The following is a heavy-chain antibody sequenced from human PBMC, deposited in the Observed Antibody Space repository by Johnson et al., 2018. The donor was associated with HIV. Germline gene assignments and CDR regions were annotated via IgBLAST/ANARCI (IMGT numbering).Heavy chain of an antibody. CDR2: IKQDGGEK. Sequence: VQLVESGGGLIQPGGSLRLSCAASGLSVSSSYMTWVRQAPGKGLEWVANIKQDGGEKYYVDSVKGRFTISRDNSKNTLYLQMNSLRAEDTAVYYCAKDHRFTPDAFDIWGQGTMVTVSS. V-gene: IGHV3-7*03. CDR1: GLSVSSSY. J-gene: IGHJ3*02. CDR3: AKDHRFTPDAFDI.